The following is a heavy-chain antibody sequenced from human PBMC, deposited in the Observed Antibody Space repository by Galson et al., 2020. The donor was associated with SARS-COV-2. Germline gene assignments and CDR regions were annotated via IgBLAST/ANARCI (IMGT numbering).Heavy chain of an antibody. V-gene: IGHV4-34*01. D-gene: IGHD3-10*01. CDR3: ARVLYGSGRAH. Sequence: SETLSLTCAVYGGSFSGYYWSWIRQPPGKGLEWIGEINHSGSTNYNPSLKSRVTISVDTSKNQFSLKLSSVTAADTAVYYCARVLYGSGRAHWGQGTLVTVSS. J-gene: IGHJ4*02. CDR2: INHSGST. CDR1: GGSFSGYY.